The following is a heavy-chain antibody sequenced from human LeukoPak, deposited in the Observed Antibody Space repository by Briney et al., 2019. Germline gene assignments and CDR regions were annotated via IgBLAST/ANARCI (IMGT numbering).Heavy chain of an antibody. Sequence: ASVKVSCKASGYTFTSHGISWVRQAPGQGLEWMGWISTYNGNTGYAQKFQGRVTMTTDTSTSTAYMELRSLRSDDTAVYYCARVSLNSSGWYYRYYYMDVWGKGTTVTVSS. J-gene: IGHJ6*03. CDR3: ARVSLNSSGWYYRYYYMDV. CDR2: ISTYNGNT. D-gene: IGHD6-19*01. V-gene: IGHV1-18*01. CDR1: GYTFTSHG.